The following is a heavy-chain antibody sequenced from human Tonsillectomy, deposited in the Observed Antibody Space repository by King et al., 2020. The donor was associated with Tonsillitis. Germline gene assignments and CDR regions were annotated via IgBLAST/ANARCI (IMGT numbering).Heavy chain of an antibody. V-gene: IGHV3-64D*06. CDR2: ISSNVVST. CDR1: GFTFSSYA. D-gene: IGHD6-13*01. CDR3: VKIAAAGNYDY. Sequence: QLVQSGGGLVQPGGSLRLSCSASGFTFSSYAMHWVRQAPGKGLEYVSAISSNVVSTYYADSVKGRFTISRDNSKNTLYLQMSSLRAEDTAVYYCVKIAAAGNYDYWGQGTLVTVSS. J-gene: IGHJ4*02.